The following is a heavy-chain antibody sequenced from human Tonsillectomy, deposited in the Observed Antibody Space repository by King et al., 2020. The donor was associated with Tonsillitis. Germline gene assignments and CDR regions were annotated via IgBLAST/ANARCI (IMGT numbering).Heavy chain of an antibody. CDR1: GFTLSSYD. J-gene: IGHJ4*02. Sequence: DVQLVESGGGLVQPGGSLRLSCAASGFTLSSYDMHWVRQATGKGLEWVSGIGTAGDTYYPGSVKGRFTVSRENAKNSLYLQMNSLRAGDTAVYYCARSSKAYWGGDCPIKYWGQGTLVIVPS. CDR2: IGTAGDT. V-gene: IGHV3-13*01. CDR3: ARSSKAYWGGDCPIKY. D-gene: IGHD2-21*01.